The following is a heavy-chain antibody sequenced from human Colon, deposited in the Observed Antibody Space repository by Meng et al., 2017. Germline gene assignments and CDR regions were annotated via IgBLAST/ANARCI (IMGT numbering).Heavy chain of an antibody. CDR3: ARDDGYNVWGIDY. Sequence: GESLKISCAASGFTFSRYEMNWVRQAPGKGLEWVSYISSSGSTIYYADSVKGRFTISRDNAKNSLYLQMNSLRAEDTAVYYCARDDGYNVWGIDYWGQGTLVTVSS. J-gene: IGHJ4*02. D-gene: IGHD5-24*01. CDR1: GFTFSRYE. CDR2: ISSSGSTI. V-gene: IGHV3-48*03.